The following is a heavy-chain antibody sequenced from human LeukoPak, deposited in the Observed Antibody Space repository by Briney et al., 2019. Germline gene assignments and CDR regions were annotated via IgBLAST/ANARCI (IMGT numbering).Heavy chain of an antibody. J-gene: IGHJ3*02. CDR3: ARRVARTGIYAFDI. V-gene: IGHV4-59*01. CDR1: GGSISSYY. Sequence: SETLSLTCAVSGGSISSYYWSWIRQPPGKGLEWIGYIYYTGSTNYNPSLMSRVTISVDTSRIQFSLKLSSVTAADTAVYYCARRVARTGIYAFDIWGQGTMVTVSS. CDR2: IYYTGST. D-gene: IGHD1-1*01.